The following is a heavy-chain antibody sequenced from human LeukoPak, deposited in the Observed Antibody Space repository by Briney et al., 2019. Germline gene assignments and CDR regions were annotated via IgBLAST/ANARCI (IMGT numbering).Heavy chain of an antibody. D-gene: IGHD2-2*01. Sequence: GGSLRLPCAASGFTFSSYAMHWVRQAPGKGLEYVSAISSNGGSTYYANSVKGRFTISRDNSKNTLYLQMGSLRAEDMAVYYCARGTAGYCSSTSCYHFDPWGRGTLVTVSS. CDR3: ARGTAGYCSSTSCYHFDP. J-gene: IGHJ5*02. V-gene: IGHV3-64*01. CDR1: GFTFSSYA. CDR2: ISSNGGST.